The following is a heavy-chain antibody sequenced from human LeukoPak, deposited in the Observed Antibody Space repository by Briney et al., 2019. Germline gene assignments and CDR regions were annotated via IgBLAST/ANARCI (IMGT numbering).Heavy chain of an antibody. V-gene: IGHV4-31*02. CDR3: ARLVAPVYFDY. CDR1: GGSISSGGYY. CDR2: IYYSGST. D-gene: IGHD5-12*01. J-gene: IGHJ4*02. Sequence: PSQTLSLTCTVSGGSISSGGYYWSWIRQHPGKGLEWIEYIYYSGSTYYNPSLKSRVTISVDTSKNQFSLKLSSVTAADTAVYYCARLVAPVYFDYWGQGTLVTVSS.